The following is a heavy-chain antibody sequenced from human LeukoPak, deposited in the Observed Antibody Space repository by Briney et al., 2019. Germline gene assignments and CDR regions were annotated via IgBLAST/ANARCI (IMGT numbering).Heavy chain of an antibody. V-gene: IGHV4-39*01. J-gene: IGHJ4*02. CDR1: GGSISSDYY. CDR2: IYYTGTT. Sequence: SETLSLTCSVSGGSISSDYYWGWVRQPPGKGLEWVASIYYTGTTFYNPSLKSRVTISVDTSKNQFSLKLSSVTAADTAVYYCARPLQGAYDYWGQGTLVTVSS. D-gene: IGHD1-26*01. CDR3: ARPLQGAYDY.